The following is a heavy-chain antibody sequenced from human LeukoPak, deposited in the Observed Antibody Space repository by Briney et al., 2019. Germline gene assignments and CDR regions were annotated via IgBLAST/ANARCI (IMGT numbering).Heavy chain of an antibody. D-gene: IGHD2-2*01. J-gene: IGHJ3*02. CDR1: GFTFSDYY. Sequence: GGSLRLSCAASGFTFSDYYMSWIRQAPGKGLEWVSYISSSSSTIYYADSVKGRFTISRDNAKNSLYLQMNSLRAEDTAVYYCATIYCSSTSCQGDAFDIWSQGTMVTVSS. CDR2: ISSSSSTI. CDR3: ATIYCSSTSCQGDAFDI. V-gene: IGHV3-11*04.